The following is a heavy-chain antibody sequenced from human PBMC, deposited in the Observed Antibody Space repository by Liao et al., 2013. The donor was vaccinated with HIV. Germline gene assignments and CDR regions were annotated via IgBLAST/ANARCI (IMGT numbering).Heavy chain of an antibody. D-gene: IGHD6-19*01. CDR3: ASSIAVTAFDI. Sequence: QVQLQESGPGLVKPSETLSLTCTVSGGSISSYYWSWIRQPAGKGLEWIGRFHTSGSPNYNPSLKSRVTMSVDTSKSQFSLKLTSVTAADTAVYYCASSIAVTAFDIWGQGTMVTVSS. J-gene: IGHJ3*02. CDR2: FHTSGSP. V-gene: IGHV4-4*07. CDR1: GGSISSYY.